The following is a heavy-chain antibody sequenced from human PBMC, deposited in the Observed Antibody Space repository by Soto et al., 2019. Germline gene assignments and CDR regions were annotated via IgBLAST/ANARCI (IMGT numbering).Heavy chain of an antibody. Sequence: SETLSLTCTVSGDSMTKDYWSWIRQPAGKGLEWMGRGYTSGSANYNPSLKIRVNMSIDTSNNHFSLTLSSVTAADTAVYYCARTVGAAYYFDFWGQGALVTVSS. J-gene: IGHJ4*02. CDR3: ARTVGAAYYFDF. CDR1: GDSMTKDY. CDR2: GYTSGSA. D-gene: IGHD1-26*01. V-gene: IGHV4-4*07.